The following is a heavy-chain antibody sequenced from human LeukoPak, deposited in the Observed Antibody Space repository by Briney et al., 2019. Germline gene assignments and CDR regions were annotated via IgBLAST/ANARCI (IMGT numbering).Heavy chain of an antibody. Sequence: PSETLSLTCSFSAGSVWSGPYYWSWIRQPPGKGLEWIGEINHSGSTNYNPSLKSRVTISVDTSKNQFSLKLSSVTAADTAVYYCARGSGMTRYCSGGSCYSLDYWGQGTLVTVSS. CDR2: INHSGST. CDR1: AGSVWSGPYY. V-gene: IGHV4-34*01. CDR3: ARGSGMTRYCSGGSCYSLDY. D-gene: IGHD2-15*01. J-gene: IGHJ4*02.